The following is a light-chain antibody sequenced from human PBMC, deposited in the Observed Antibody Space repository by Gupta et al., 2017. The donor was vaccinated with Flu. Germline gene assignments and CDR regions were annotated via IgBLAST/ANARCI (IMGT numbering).Light chain of an antibody. CDR3: AAWDDSLTGHYV. CDR1: SSNIGSNN. V-gene: IGLV1-44*01. CDR2: GNS. J-gene: IGLJ1*01. Sequence: SSNIGSNNVNWYLQVPGTAPKLLIYGNSERPSGVPARFSGSKSGTSASLAISGLQSEDEADYYCAAWDDSLTGHYVFGSGTTVTAL.